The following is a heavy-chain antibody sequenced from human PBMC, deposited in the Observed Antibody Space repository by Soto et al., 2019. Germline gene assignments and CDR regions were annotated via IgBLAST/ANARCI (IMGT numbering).Heavy chain of an antibody. CDR2: IYWDDDK. V-gene: IGHV2-5*02. CDR1: GFSLTTSGVA. CDR3: EHMWLIGNWFDP. Sequence: QITLRESGPTLVKPTQTLTLTCTFSGFSLTTSGVAVGWIRQPPGKALEWLALIYWDDDKRYSPSLKSRLSITKDTSKKQVVLTMTNMHPMDTATYDCEHMWLIGNWFDPWGQGTLVTVSS. D-gene: IGHD3-22*01. J-gene: IGHJ5*02.